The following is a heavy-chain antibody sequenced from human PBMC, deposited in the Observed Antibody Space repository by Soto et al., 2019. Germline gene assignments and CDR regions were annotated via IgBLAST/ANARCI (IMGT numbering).Heavy chain of an antibody. CDR3: ARALGITGTSYYYYYGMDV. CDR1: GDSVSSNSAA. V-gene: IGHV6-1*01. D-gene: IGHD1-20*01. J-gene: IGHJ6*02. CDR2: TYYRSKWYN. Sequence: SQTLSLTCAISGDSVSSNSAAWILIRQSPSRGLEWLGRTYYRSKWYNDYAVSVKSRITINPDTSKNQFSLQLNSVTPEDTAVYYCARALGITGTSYYYYYGMDVWGQGTTVTVS.